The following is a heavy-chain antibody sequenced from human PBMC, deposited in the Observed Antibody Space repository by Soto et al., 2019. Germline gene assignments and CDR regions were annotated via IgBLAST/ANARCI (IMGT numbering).Heavy chain of an antibody. CDR3: ARSSGGNFGIILEGPNWFAP. J-gene: IGHJ5*02. Sequence: ASVKVSCKAPRATFTSYYINWVRQAPGQGLEWMGVINPHGGSTAYAQKFKGRVTLTRDTSASTVYMEVSSLTSEDTAMYYCARSSGGNFGIILEGPNWFAPWGQGTLVTVSS. D-gene: IGHD3-16*01. CDR1: RATFTSYY. V-gene: IGHV1-46*01. CDR2: INPHGGST.